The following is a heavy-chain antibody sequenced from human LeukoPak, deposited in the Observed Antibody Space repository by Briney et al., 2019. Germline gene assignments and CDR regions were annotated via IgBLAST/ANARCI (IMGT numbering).Heavy chain of an antibody. V-gene: IGHV1-18*01. CDR3: ARDLRRYCSGGSCLTEGYFDY. CDR2: ISAYNGNT. J-gene: IGHJ4*02. D-gene: IGHD2-15*01. Sequence: ASVKVSCKASGYTFTSYGISWVRQAPGQGLEWMGWISAYNGNTNYAQKLQGRVTMTTDTSTSTAYMELRSLRSDDTAAYYCARDLRRYCSGGSCLTEGYFDYWGQGTLVTVSS. CDR1: GYTFTSYG.